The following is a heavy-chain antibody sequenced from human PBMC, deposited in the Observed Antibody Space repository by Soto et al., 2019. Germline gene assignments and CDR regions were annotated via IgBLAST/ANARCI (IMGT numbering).Heavy chain of an antibody. CDR1: GCTFSTYA. D-gene: IGHD4-17*01. CDR2: LTPSGGET. CDR3: AHPRGYGVFDAYDI. V-gene: IGHV3-23*01. J-gene: IGHJ3*02. Sequence: GGTLRLSCVASGCTFSTYAMSWVRQAQGKGLEWVCALTPSGGETYYADSVKGRFTISRDNSMNALYLQMNSLRIEDTAVYYCAHPRGYGVFDAYDIWGQGTMVTVSS.